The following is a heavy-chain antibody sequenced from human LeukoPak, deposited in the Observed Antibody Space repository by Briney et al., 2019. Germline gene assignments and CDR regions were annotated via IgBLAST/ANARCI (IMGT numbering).Heavy chain of an antibody. V-gene: IGHV4-39*07. CDR1: GGSISSSSYY. Sequence: PSETLSLTCTVSGGSISSSSYYWGWIRQPPGKGLEWIGSIYYSGSTNYNPSLKSRVTISVDTSKNQFSLKLSSVTAADTAVYYCARDPDVYFDYWGQGTLVTVSS. CDR3: ARDPDVYFDY. CDR2: IYYSGST. J-gene: IGHJ4*02.